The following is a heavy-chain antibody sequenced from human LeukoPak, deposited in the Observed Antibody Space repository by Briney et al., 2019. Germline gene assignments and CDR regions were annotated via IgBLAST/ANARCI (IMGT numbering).Heavy chain of an antibody. D-gene: IGHD3-22*01. CDR2: IYYSGST. Sequence: SETLSLTCTVSGGSISSYYWSWIRQPPGKGLEWLGYIYYSGSTNYNPSLKSRVTISVDTSKNQFSLKLSSVTAADTAVYYCARAFDYYDSSGYIFDYWGQGTLVTVSS. CDR3: ARAFDYYDSSGYIFDY. J-gene: IGHJ4*02. CDR1: GGSISSYY. V-gene: IGHV4-59*01.